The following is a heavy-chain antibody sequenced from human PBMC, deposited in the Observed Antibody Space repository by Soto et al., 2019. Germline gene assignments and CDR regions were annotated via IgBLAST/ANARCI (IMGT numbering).Heavy chain of an antibody. CDR2: IYYSGST. Sequence: QVQLQESGPGLVKPSQTLSLTCTVSGGSISSGESYRSWIRQPPGKGLEWIGYIYYSGSTCYNPSLKSRVTISVDTSKNQFALKLSSVTAADTAVYYCARGVYDSSEGYYYGMDVCGQGTTVTVSS. CDR3: ARGVYDSSEGYYYGMDV. V-gene: IGHV4-30-4*01. D-gene: IGHD3-22*01. CDR1: GGSISSGESY. J-gene: IGHJ6*02.